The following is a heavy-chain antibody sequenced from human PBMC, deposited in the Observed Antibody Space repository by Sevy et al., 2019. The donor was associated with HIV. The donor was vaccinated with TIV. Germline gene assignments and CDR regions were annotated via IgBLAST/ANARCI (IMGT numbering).Heavy chain of an antibody. V-gene: IGHV3-23*01. CDR1: GFTFSNYA. D-gene: IGHD1-26*01. Sequence: GGSLRLSCAASGFTFSNYAMSWVRQAPGKGLEWVSTISGSGNNTYSADSVKGRFTVSRDNSKNTLYLQMNSLRAEDTAVYYCAKMRVGATPDAFDIWGQGTMVTVSS. J-gene: IGHJ3*02. CDR2: ISGSGNNT. CDR3: AKMRVGATPDAFDI.